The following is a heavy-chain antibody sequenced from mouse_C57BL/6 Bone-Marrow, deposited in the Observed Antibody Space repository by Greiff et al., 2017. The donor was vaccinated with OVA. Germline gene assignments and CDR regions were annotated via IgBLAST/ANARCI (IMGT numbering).Heavy chain of an antibody. V-gene: IGHV1-7*01. J-gene: IGHJ2*01. Sequence: VQLQESGAELAKPGASVKLSCKASGYTFTSYWMHWVKQRPGQGLEWIGYINPSSGYTKYNQKFKEKATLTADKSSSTAYMQLSSLTYEDSAVYYCASRDVRSFYYFDYWGQGTTLTVSS. CDR2: INPSSGYT. CDR1: GYTFTSYW. D-gene: IGHD3-3*01. CDR3: ASRDVRSFYYFDY.